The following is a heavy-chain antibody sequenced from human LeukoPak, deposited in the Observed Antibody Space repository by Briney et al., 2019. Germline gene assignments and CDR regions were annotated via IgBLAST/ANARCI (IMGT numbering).Heavy chain of an antibody. CDR2: IKKDGSEK. D-gene: IGHD1-26*01. Sequence: GGSVRLSCAASGFPFSRYWLSWVRQAPGKGLEWVANIKKDGSEKYYVDSVKGRFTISRDNARNSLYLQMNSLRVEDTAVYYCARGWELDPWGQGTLVTVSS. CDR1: GFPFSRYW. CDR3: ARGWELDP. J-gene: IGHJ5*02. V-gene: IGHV3-7*05.